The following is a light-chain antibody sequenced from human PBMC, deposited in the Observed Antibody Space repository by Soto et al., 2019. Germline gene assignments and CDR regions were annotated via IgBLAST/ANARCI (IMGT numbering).Light chain of an antibody. CDR3: QQYKSFSLT. CDR2: KTS. Sequence: DIQMTQSPSTLSASVGDRVTITGRASQSIDSWLAWYKQTPGKAPNLLIYKTSNLESGVPSRFSGSGSGTEFSLTISSLQPDDFATYYCQQYKSFSLTFGGGTKVDIK. CDR1: QSIDSW. J-gene: IGKJ4*01. V-gene: IGKV1-5*03.